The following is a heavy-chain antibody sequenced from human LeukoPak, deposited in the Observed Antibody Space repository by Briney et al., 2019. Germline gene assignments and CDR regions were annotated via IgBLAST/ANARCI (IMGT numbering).Heavy chain of an antibody. Sequence: ASVKVSCKASGYTFTSYGISWVRQAPGQGLEWMGCISAYNGNTNYAQKLQGRVTMTTDTSTSTAYMELRSLRSDDTAVYYCARDGGEVRAAIRGWFDPWGQGTLVTVSS. V-gene: IGHV1-18*01. CDR2: ISAYNGNT. D-gene: IGHD2-2*02. J-gene: IGHJ5*02. CDR1: GYTFTSYG. CDR3: ARDGGEVRAAIRGWFDP.